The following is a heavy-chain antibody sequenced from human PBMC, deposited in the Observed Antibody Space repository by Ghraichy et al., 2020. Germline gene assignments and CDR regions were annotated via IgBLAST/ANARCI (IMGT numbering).Heavy chain of an antibody. V-gene: IGHV1-24*01. J-gene: IGHJ5*02. CDR3: ATDLGPRLAPSTNWFDP. Sequence: ASVKVSCKVSGYTLTELSMHWVRQAPGKGLEWMGGFDPEDGETIYAQKFQGRVTMTEDTSTDTAYMELSSLRSEDTAVYYCATDLGPRLAPSTNWFDPWGQGTLVTVSS. CDR2: FDPEDGET. D-gene: IGHD6-25*01. CDR1: GYTLTELS.